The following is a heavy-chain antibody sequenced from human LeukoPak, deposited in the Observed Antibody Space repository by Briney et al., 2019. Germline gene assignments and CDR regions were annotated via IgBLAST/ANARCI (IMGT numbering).Heavy chain of an antibody. CDR3: ARGGPETYYYDSSGSQTYDY. Sequence: PSETLSLTCAVYGGSFSGYYWSWIRQPPGKGLEWIGEINHSGSTNYNPSLKSRVTISVDTSKNQFSLKLSSVTAADTAVYYCARGGPETYYYDSSGSQTYDYWGQGTLVTVSS. CDR2: INHSGST. V-gene: IGHV4-34*01. CDR1: GGSFSGYY. J-gene: IGHJ4*02. D-gene: IGHD3-22*01.